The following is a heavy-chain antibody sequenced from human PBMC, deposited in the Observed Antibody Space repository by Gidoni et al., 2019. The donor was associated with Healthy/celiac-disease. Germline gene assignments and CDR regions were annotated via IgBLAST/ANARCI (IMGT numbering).Heavy chain of an antibody. V-gene: IGHV3-21*01. D-gene: IGHD2-21*01. CDR1: GFTFSSYS. CDR2: ISSSSSYI. J-gene: IGHJ2*01. Sequence: EVQLVESGGCLVKPGVSLRLSCAASGFTFSSYSMNWVRQAPGKGLEWVSSISSSSSYIYYADSVKGRFTISRDNAKNSLYLKMNSLRAEDTAVYYCAREGIPEDYCGGDCDGWYFDLWGRGTLVTVSS. CDR3: AREGIPEDYCGGDCDGWYFDL.